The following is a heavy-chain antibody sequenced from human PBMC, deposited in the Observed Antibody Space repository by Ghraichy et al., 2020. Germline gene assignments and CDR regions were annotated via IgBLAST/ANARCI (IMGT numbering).Heavy chain of an antibody. Sequence: ASVKVSCKASGYTFSSYGISWVRQAPGQGLEWMGWISVYNGNTNYAQKFQGRVTMTTDTSTSTAYMELRSLRSDDTAVYYCARTPMVRGVAPLHPTKYFDYWGQGTLVTVSS. CDR2: ISVYNGNT. CDR3: ARTPMVRGVAPLHPTKYFDY. D-gene: IGHD3-10*01. CDR1: GYTFSSYG. J-gene: IGHJ4*02. V-gene: IGHV1-18*01.